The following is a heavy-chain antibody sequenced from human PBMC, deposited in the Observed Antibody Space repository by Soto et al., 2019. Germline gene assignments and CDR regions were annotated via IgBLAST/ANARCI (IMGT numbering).Heavy chain of an antibody. V-gene: IGHV1-69*06. J-gene: IGHJ6*02. CDR1: GGTFSSYA. Sequence: SVKVSCKASGGTFSSYAISWVRQAPGQGLEWMGGIIPIFGTANYAQKFQGRVTITADKSTSTAYMELSSLRSEDTAVYYCARDKKISDYVWGSYRSYYHYGMYVCVPGRKLAVSS. CDR2: IIPIFGTA. D-gene: IGHD3-16*02. CDR3: ARDKKISDYVWGSYRSYYHYGMYV.